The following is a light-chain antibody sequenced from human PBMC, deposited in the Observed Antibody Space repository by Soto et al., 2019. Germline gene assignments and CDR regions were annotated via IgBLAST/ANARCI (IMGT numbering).Light chain of an antibody. CDR3: QQYGRSPRYT. CDR1: QSVSSSY. V-gene: IGKV3-20*01. J-gene: IGKJ2*01. Sequence: EIVLTQSPGTLSLSPGERATLSCRASQSVSSSYLAWYQQKPGQAPRVLIYGASSRATGITDRFSGSGSGTAFTLTISRLEPEDFAVYSYQQYGRSPRYTFGQGTQLEIK. CDR2: GAS.